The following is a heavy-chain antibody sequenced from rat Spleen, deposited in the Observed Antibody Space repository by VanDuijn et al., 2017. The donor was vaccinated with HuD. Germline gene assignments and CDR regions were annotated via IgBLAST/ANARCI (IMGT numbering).Heavy chain of an antibody. Sequence: EVQLVESGGGLVQPGRSLKLSCAASGFTSSNSAMAWFRQAPTKGLEWVASISVGVGKTYYRDSVKGRFTVSRDNAKNTLYLQMDSLRSEDTATYYCARRYYSGFDYWGQGVMVTVSS. CDR1: GFTSSNSA. D-gene: IGHD1-1*01. CDR3: ARRYYSGFDY. V-gene: IGHV5S13*01. J-gene: IGHJ2*01. CDR2: ISVGVGKT.